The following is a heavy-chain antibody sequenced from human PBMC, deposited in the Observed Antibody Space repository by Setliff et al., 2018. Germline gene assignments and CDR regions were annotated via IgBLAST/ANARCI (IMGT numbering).Heavy chain of an antibody. V-gene: IGHV3-15*01. CDR1: GFTFSNAW. CDR2: IKSKTDGGTT. D-gene: IGHD3-16*01. CDR3: TTDHPGGGSTW. J-gene: IGHJ4*02. Sequence: RLSCAASGFTFSNAWMSWVRQAPGKGLEWVGRIKSKTDGGTTDYAAPVKGRFTISRDDSKNTLYLQMNSLKTEDTAVYYCTTDHPGGGSTWWGQGTLVTVSS.